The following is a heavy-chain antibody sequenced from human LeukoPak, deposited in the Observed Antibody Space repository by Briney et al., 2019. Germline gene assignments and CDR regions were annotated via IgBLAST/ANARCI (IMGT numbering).Heavy chain of an antibody. CDR1: GFTFTNYA. CDR3: AKDWSAAH. CDR2: ISVGGTKT. V-gene: IGHV3-23*01. Sequence: GGSLRLSCAASGFTFTNYAMTWVRQATGKGLEWVSAISVGGTKTHYAGSVRGRFTISRDDSKKTLYLQMSSLRAEDTAVYYCAKDWSAAHWGQGTLVTVSP. J-gene: IGHJ4*02. D-gene: IGHD2-15*01.